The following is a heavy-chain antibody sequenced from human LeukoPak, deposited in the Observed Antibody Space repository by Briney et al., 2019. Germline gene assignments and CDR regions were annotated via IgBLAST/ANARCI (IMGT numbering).Heavy chain of an antibody. J-gene: IGHJ4*02. CDR1: GFTFSSYA. Sequence: GRSLRLSCAASGFTFSSYAMHWVRQAPGKGLEWVAVISYDGSNKYYADSVKGRFTISRDNSKNTLYLQMNSLRAEDTAVYYCARVREHRYFDYWGQGTLVTVSS. CDR2: ISYDGSNK. D-gene: IGHD1/OR15-1a*01. CDR3: ARVREHRYFDY. V-gene: IGHV3-30-3*01.